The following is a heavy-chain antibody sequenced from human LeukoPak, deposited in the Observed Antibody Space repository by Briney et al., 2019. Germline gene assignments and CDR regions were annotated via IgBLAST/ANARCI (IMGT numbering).Heavy chain of an antibody. CDR2: IKEDGSEK. V-gene: IGHV3-7*01. CDR3: ASGRQLGH. CDR1: GFTFSNYW. J-gene: IGHJ4*02. Sequence: GGSLRLSCAASGFTFSNYWMSWVRQAPGKGLEWAANIKEDGSEKYYVDSVKGRFTISRDNARDSLYLQMNSLRAEDTAVYYCASGRQLGHWGQGTLVTVSS. D-gene: IGHD6-13*01.